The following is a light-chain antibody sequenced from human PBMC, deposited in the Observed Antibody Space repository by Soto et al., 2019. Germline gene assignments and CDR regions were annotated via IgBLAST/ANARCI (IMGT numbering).Light chain of an antibody. CDR1: QTISSW. J-gene: IGKJ1*01. CDR2: KAS. CDR3: QHYNSYSEA. Sequence: IHMTLSPSTLSGSVGDRVTITCRASQTISSWLAWYQQKPGKAPKLLIYKASTLKSGVPSRFSGSGSGTEFTLTISSLQPDDFATYYCQHYNSYSEAFGQGTKVDI. V-gene: IGKV1-5*03.